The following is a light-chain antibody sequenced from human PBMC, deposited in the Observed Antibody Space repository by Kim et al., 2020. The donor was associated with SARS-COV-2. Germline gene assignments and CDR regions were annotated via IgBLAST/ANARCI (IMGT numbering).Light chain of an antibody. CDR3: QSYDSSLSV. CDR2: ANT. CDR1: SSNIGAGYD. Sequence: PGQGVTISCTGSSSNIGAGYDVHWYQQLPGAAPKLLIYANTNRPSGVPDRFSGSKSGTSASLAITGLQAEDEADYYCQSYDSSLSVFGTGTKVTVL. V-gene: IGLV1-40*01. J-gene: IGLJ1*01.